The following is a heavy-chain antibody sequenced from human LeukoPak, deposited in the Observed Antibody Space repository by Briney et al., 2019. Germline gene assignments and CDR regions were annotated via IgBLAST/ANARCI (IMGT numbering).Heavy chain of an antibody. J-gene: IGHJ6*03. CDR3: ARDSGLGPMDV. Sequence: PGGSLRLSCAASGFTFSSYDMPWVRHATGKGLEWVSAIGTAGDTYYPGSVKGRFTISRENAKNSLYLQMNSLRAGDTAVYYCARDSGLGPMDVWGKGTTVTVSS. D-gene: IGHD1-26*01. V-gene: IGHV3-13*01. CDR2: IGTAGDT. CDR1: GFTFSSYD.